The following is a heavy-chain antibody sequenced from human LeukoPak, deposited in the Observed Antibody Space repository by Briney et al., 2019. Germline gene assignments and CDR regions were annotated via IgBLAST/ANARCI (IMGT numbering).Heavy chain of an antibody. D-gene: IGHD5-24*01. CDR3: ARRMATVTDAFDI. CDR1: GDSLTSHF. Sequence: SETLSLTCNVSGDSLTSHFWSWIRQTPGKGLEWIGYVSHSGTTNYSPSLKSRVTISLDTSKKQFYLRLASVTAADTALYYCARRMATVTDAFDIWGRGTMVSVSS. CDR2: VSHSGTT. J-gene: IGHJ3*02. V-gene: IGHV4-59*08.